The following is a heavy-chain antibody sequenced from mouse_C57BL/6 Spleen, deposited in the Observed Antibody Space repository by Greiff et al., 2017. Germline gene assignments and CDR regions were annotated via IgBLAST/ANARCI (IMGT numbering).Heavy chain of an antibody. Sequence: EVQLVESGEGLVKPGGSLKLSCAASGFTFSSYAMSWVRQTPEKRLEWVAYISSGGDYIYYADTVKGRFTISRDNARNTLYLQMSSLKSEDTAMYYCTVYYYGSSYGGNAMDYWGQGTSVTVSS. D-gene: IGHD1-1*01. V-gene: IGHV5-9-1*02. CDR3: TVYYYGSSYGGNAMDY. CDR2: ISSGGDYI. CDR1: GFTFSSYA. J-gene: IGHJ4*01.